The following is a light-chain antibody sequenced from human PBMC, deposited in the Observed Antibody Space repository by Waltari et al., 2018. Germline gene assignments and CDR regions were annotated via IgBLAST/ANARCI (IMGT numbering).Light chain of an antibody. Sequence: QSALTQPASVSGSPGQSITISCTGTSSDVGGYNLVSWYQQHPGEVPKLMIYEVTKRPSGSSNLFAASKSGNTASLTISGLQAEDEADYYCCSFAGSTTVIFGGGTRLTVL. CDR2: EVT. CDR1: SSDVGGYNL. V-gene: IGLV2-23*02. J-gene: IGLJ2*01. CDR3: CSFAGSTTVI.